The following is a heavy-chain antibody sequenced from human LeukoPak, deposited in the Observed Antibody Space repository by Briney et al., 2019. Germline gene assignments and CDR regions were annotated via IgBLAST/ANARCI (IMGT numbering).Heavy chain of an antibody. CDR1: GYTFTSYY. CDR2: IIPSGGST. Sequence: ASVKVSCKASGYTFTSYYMHWVRQAPGQRLEWMGIIIPSGGSTSYAQKFQGRVTMTRDTSTSTVYMELSSLRSEDTAVYYCARGVDTAMVTGYFDYWGQGTLVTVSS. D-gene: IGHD5-18*01. CDR3: ARGVDTAMVTGYFDY. J-gene: IGHJ4*02. V-gene: IGHV1-46*01.